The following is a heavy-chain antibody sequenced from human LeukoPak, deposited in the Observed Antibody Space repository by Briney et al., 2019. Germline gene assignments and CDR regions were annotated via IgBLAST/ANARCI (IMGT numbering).Heavy chain of an antibody. V-gene: IGHV3-73*01. D-gene: IGHD2-2*01. Sequence: GGSLKLSCAASGFTFSGSAMHWVRQASGKGLEWVGHIRSKTNRYATAYAASVKGRFTISRDDSKNMAYLQMNSLRIEDTAVYYCAKGPSGIVVVPGDYWGQGTLVTVSS. CDR2: IRSKTNRYAT. J-gene: IGHJ4*02. CDR1: GFTFSGSA. CDR3: AKGPSGIVVVPGDY.